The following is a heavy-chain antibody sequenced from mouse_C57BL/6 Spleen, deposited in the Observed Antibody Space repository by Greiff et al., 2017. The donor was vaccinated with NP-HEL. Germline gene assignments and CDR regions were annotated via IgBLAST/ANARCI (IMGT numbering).Heavy chain of an antibody. D-gene: IGHD1-1*01. CDR1: GFTFSDYG. J-gene: IGHJ1*03. CDR3: ARGRYYGSWYFDV. Sequence: EVKLVESGGGLVKPGGSLKLSCAASGFTFSDYGMHWVRQAPEKGLEWVAYISSGSSTIYYADTVKGRFTISRDNAKNTLFLQMTSLRSEDTAMYYCARGRYYGSWYFDVWGTGTTVTVSS. V-gene: IGHV5-17*01. CDR2: ISSGSSTI.